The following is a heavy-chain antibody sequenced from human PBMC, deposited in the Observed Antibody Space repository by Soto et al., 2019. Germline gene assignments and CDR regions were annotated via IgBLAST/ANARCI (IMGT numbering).Heavy chain of an antibody. CDR3: ARGLGRAVAPTDAFDI. D-gene: IGHD6-19*01. CDR2: ISYDGSNK. Sequence: QVQLVESGGGVVQPGRSLRLSCAASGFTFSNFVMHWVRQAPGKGLEWVAVISYDGSNKYYADSVKGRFTISRDYSKNTLYLQMNSLGAEDTAVYYCARGLGRAVAPTDAFDIWGQGTMVTVSS. J-gene: IGHJ3*02. CDR1: GFTFSNFV. V-gene: IGHV3-30-3*01.